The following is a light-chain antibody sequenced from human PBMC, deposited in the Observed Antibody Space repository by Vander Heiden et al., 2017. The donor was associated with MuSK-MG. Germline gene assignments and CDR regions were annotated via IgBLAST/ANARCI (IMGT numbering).Light chain of an antibody. CDR2: DAS. V-gene: IGKV3-11*01. CDR3: QQRSNKLT. J-gene: IGKJ4*01. Sequence: EIVLTQSPATLSLSPGERATPSCRASQSVSSYLAWYQQKPGQAPRLLIYDASNRATGIPARFSGSGSGTDFTLTISSLEPEDFAVYYCQQRSNKLTFGGGTKVEIK. CDR1: QSVSSY.